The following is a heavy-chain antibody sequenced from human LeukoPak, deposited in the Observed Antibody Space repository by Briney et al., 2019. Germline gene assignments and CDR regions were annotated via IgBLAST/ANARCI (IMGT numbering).Heavy chain of an antibody. Sequence: SETLSLTCTVSGGSISTYYWTWIRQPPGKGLEWIGYIYYSGSTNCSPSLESRVTISVDTSKNQFSLKLTSLTAADTAVYYCAKGGKGFPLGLRFDSWGQGSLVSVSS. J-gene: IGHJ4*02. CDR3: AKGGKGFPLGLRFDS. V-gene: IGHV4-59*01. D-gene: IGHD2-21*01. CDR2: IYYSGST. CDR1: GGSISTYY.